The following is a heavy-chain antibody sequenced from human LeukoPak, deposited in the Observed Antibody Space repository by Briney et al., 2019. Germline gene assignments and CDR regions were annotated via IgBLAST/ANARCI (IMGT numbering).Heavy chain of an antibody. CDR1: GYTFTSYG. Sequence: ASVKVSCKASGYTFTSYGISWVRQAPGQGLEWMGWISAYNGNTNYAQKLQGRVTMTTDTSTSTAYMELRSLRSDDTAVYYCARDVAYYDSSGYYHYDYWGQGTLVTVSS. CDR2: ISAYNGNT. CDR3: ARDVAYYDSSGYYHYDY. D-gene: IGHD3-22*01. V-gene: IGHV1-18*01. J-gene: IGHJ4*02.